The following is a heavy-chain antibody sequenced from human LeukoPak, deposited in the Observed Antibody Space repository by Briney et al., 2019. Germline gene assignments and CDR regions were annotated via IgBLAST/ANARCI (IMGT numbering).Heavy chain of an antibody. CDR3: AREISVLRFLEWLNWFDP. CDR2: IYTSGST. Sequence: GSLRLSCAASGFTFSSYAMSWIRQPAGKGLEWIGRIYTSGSTNYNPSLKSRVTMSVDTSKNQFSLKLSSVTAADTAVYYCAREISVLRFLEWLNWFDPWGQGTLVTVSS. CDR1: GFTFSSYA. D-gene: IGHD3-3*01. J-gene: IGHJ5*02. V-gene: IGHV4-4*07.